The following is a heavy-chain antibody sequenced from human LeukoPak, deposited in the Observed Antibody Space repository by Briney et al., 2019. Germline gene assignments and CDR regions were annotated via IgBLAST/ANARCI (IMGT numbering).Heavy chain of an antibody. J-gene: IGHJ4*02. CDR2: IYSGGST. CDR3: ARAGSGWFFDY. V-gene: IGHV3-53*01. Sequence: GGSLRLSCVASGFTVSSNHMSWVRQAPGKGLEWVSVIYSGGSTYNADSVRGRFTISRDNSRNTLYLQMNSLRVEDTAVYYCARAGSGWFFDYWGQGTLVAVSS. CDR1: GFTVSSNH. D-gene: IGHD6-19*01.